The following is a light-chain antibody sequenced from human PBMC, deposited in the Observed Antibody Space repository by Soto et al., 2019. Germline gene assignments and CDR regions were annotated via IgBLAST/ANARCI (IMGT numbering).Light chain of an antibody. CDR1: QSVDIN. V-gene: IGKV3-11*01. J-gene: IGKJ2*01. CDR3: QQRSNWPPGYT. Sequence: EIVMTQSPATLSVSPGERATLSCGASQSVDINLAWYQQKPGQAPRLLIYDASNRATGIPARFSGSGSGTDFTLTISSLEPEDFAVYYCQQRSNWPPGYTFGQGTKVDIK. CDR2: DAS.